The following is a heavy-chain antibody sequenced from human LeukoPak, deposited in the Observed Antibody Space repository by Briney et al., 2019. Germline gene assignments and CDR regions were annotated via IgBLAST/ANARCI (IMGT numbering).Heavy chain of an antibody. Sequence: GSLRLSCAASGFTVSSNYMSWVRQAPGKGLEWVSVIYSGGSTYYADSVKGRFTISRHNSKNTLYLQMNSLRAEGTAVYYCARELGDYGNNWFDPWGQGTLVTVSS. D-gene: IGHD4-17*01. CDR3: ARELGDYGNNWFDP. CDR1: GFTVSSNY. J-gene: IGHJ5*02. V-gene: IGHV3-53*04. CDR2: IYSGGST.